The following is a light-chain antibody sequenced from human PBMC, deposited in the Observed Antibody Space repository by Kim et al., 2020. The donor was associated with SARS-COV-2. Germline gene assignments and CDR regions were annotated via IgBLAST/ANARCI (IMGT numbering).Light chain of an antibody. CDR1: QSLVNGAGDTY. V-gene: IGKV2-30*01. CDR3: MQGTHWPSYT. Sequence: DVVLTRSPLSLPVTLGQSASISCTSSQSLVNGAGDTYLLWFQQRPGQSPRRLIYKVSNRESGVPDRFSGSGSGTDVTLEISRVEAEDVGVYYGMQGTHWPSYTVGPGTKLEI. CDR2: KVS. J-gene: IGKJ2*01.